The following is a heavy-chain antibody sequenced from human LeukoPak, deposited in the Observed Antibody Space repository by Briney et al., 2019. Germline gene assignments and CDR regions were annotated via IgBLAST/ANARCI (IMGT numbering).Heavy chain of an antibody. CDR1: AFTFSNYA. J-gene: IGHJ3*02. CDR2: ISGSGSST. Sequence: GGSLRLSCAASAFTFSNYAMSWVRQAPGKGLEWVLAISGSGSSTYYADSVKGRFTISRDNSKNTLYLQMSTLGAEDTAVYYCAVIVVVTPTENEALDIWVPGTPVTVSS. CDR3: AVIVVVTPTENEALDI. V-gene: IGHV3-23*01. D-gene: IGHD3-22*01.